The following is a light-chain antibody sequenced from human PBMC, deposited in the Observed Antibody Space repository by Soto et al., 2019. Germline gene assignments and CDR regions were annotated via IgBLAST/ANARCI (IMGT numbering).Light chain of an antibody. CDR1: QGISRW. J-gene: IGKJ4*01. V-gene: IGKV1D-12*01. Sequence: IHMTHFPSSVSASLGDIVTISFRASQGISRWLAWYQQKPGKAPKLLIYSASTLESGVPSRFSGSGSGTDFTLTINNMQPEDFATYYCQQVHSFPLTFGGGTKVDIK. CDR3: QQVHSFPLT. CDR2: SAS.